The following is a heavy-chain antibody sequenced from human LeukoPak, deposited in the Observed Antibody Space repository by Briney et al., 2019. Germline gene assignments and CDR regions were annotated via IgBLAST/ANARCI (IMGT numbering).Heavy chain of an antibody. J-gene: IGHJ3*02. CDR1: GGSISSYY. Sequence: SETLSLTCTVSGGSISSYYWSWIRLPPGKGLEWIGYLSKSGNTNYSPSLKSRVTIFGDTSKNQFFLKLSSVTAADTAVYYCARARYVNSFYAFDIWGQGALVTVSS. D-gene: IGHD3-9*01. CDR3: ARARYVNSFYAFDI. CDR2: LSKSGNT. V-gene: IGHV4-59*01.